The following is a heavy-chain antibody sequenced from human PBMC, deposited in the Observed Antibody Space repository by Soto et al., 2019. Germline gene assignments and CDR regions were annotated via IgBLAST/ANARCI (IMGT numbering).Heavy chain of an antibody. J-gene: IGHJ6*02. CDR1: GFTFSSYS. V-gene: IGHV3-48*02. D-gene: IGHD6-19*01. CDR2: ISSSSSTI. Sequence: GGSLRLSCAASGFTFSSYSMNWVRQAPGKGLEWVSYISSSSSTIYYADSVKGRFTISRDNAKNSLYLQMNSLRDEDTAVYYCARNQGAVAGTDFPDVWGQGTTVTVSS. CDR3: ARNQGAVAGTDFPDV.